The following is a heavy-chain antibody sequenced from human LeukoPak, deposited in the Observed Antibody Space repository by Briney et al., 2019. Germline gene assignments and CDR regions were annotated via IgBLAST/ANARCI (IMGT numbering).Heavy chain of an antibody. CDR3: ARTLRLHTPRAFDI. Sequence: PGGSLRLSCVFSGFTFSIYWMYWVREAPGKGLEWVANIHEDGSAKYYVDSVKGRFTISRDNAKNSLYLQMNSLRAEDTAVYYCARTLRLHTPRAFDIWGQGTMVTVSS. CDR2: IHEDGSAK. V-gene: IGHV3-7*05. D-gene: IGHD5-24*01. CDR1: GFTFSIYW. J-gene: IGHJ3*02.